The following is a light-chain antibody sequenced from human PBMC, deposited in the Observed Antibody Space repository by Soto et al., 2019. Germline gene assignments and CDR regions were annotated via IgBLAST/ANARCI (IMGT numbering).Light chain of an antibody. Sequence: IQMTQSPSSLSASVGDRVTIPCRASQGISNYLAWYQQKPGTVPQLLISAASTLHTGVPSRFSGGGSGTDFTLTISSLRPEDVATYYCQKDNSAPWTFGQGTKVDIK. CDR2: AAS. V-gene: IGKV1-27*01. J-gene: IGKJ1*01. CDR1: QGISNY. CDR3: QKDNSAPWT.